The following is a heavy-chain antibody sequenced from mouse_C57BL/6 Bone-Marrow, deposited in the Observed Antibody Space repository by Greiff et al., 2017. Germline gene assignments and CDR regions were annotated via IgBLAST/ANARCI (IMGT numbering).Heavy chain of an antibody. V-gene: IGHV5-12*01. Sequence: EVQLVESGGGLVQPGGSLKLSCAASGFTFSDYYMYWVRQTPEKRLEWVAYISNGGGSTYYPDTVKGRFTISRDNAKNTLYLQMSRLKSEDTAMYYCAILRVEGDYAMDYWGQGTSVTVSS. CDR3: AILRVEGDYAMDY. CDR1: GFTFSDYY. D-gene: IGHD1-1*01. CDR2: ISNGGGST. J-gene: IGHJ4*01.